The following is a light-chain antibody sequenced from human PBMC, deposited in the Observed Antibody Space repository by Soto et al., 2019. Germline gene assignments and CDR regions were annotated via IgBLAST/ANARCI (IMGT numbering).Light chain of an antibody. CDR3: QSYDNSLLAYV. CDR1: SSNIGAGFD. J-gene: IGLJ2*01. V-gene: IGLV1-40*01. Sequence: QAVVTQPPSVSGAPGQRLTISCAGTSSNIGAGFDVHWYQQLPGTAPKLLIYANDDRPSGVPDRFSGSTSGTSASLAITGLQAEDAADYYCQSYDNSLLAYVFGGGTK. CDR2: AND.